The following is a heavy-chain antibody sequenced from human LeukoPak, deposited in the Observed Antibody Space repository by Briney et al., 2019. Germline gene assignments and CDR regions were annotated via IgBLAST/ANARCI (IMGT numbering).Heavy chain of an antibody. J-gene: IGHJ6*02. CDR1: GITFSTYA. CDR2: LNGGSI. V-gene: IGHV3-23*01. D-gene: IGHD2-15*01. Sequence: GGSLRLSCVASGITFSTYATTWVRQAPGKGLEWVSILNGGSIYYADSVKGRFTISRDNSKNTLFLQMNSLRGEDTAVYYCATYCSGASRYSGMAVWGQGTTVTVYS. CDR3: ATYCSGASRYSGMAV.